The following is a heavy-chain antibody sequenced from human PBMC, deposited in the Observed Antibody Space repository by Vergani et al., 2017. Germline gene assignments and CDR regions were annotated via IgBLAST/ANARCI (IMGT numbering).Heavy chain of an antibody. CDR3: ARGDCSSTSCYAGGWFDP. CDR2: IDPSGGST. Sequence: QVQLVQSGAEVKKPGASVKVSCKASGYTFTSYYMHWVRQAPGQGLEWMGIIDPSGGSTSYAQKFQGRVTMTRDTSTSTVYMELSSLRSEDTAVYYCARGDCSSTSCYAGGWFDPWGQGTLVTVSS. CDR1: GYTFTSYY. J-gene: IGHJ5*02. V-gene: IGHV1-46*01. D-gene: IGHD2-2*01.